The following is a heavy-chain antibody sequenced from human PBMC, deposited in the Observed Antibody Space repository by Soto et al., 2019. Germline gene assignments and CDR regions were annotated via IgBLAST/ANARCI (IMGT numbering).Heavy chain of an antibody. V-gene: IGHV1-69*01. CDR3: ARGETYLGV. CDR2: IIPIFSSR. Sequence: QVQLVQSGAEVKKPGSSVKVSCKTSRDTFNKYAFNWVRQAPGQGLEWMGWIIPIFSSRNYAEKFQGRVTISADDSTSTAYMELRSLSLEDTAVYYCARGETYLGVWGQGTTVTVAS. D-gene: IGHD3-16*01. J-gene: IGHJ6*02. CDR1: RDTFNKYA.